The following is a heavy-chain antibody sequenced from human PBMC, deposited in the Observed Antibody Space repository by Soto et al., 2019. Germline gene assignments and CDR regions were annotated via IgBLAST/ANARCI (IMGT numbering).Heavy chain of an antibody. Sequence: PEETLSLTCTVSGGSISSSSYYWGWIRQPPGKGLEWIGSIYYSGSTYYNPSLKSRVTISVDTSKNQFSLNLSSVTAADTAVYYCARSRGYGYGVFDYWGQGTLVTVSS. D-gene: IGHD5-18*01. CDR2: IYYSGST. V-gene: IGHV4-39*07. CDR1: GGSISSSSYY. J-gene: IGHJ4*02. CDR3: ARSRGYGYGVFDY.